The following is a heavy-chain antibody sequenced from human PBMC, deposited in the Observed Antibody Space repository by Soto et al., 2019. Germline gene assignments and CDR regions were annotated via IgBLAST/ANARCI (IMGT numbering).Heavy chain of an antibody. D-gene: IGHD2-2*01. J-gene: IGHJ5*02. CDR1: GGSISSGGYY. Sequence: PSETLSLTCTVSGGSISSGGYYWSWIRQHPGKGLEWIGYIYYSGSTYYNPSLKSRVTISVDTSKNQFSLKLSSVTAADTAVYYCAREGPYQPLLNPPHRFDPWGQGTLVTVSS. CDR3: AREGPYQPLLNPPHRFDP. V-gene: IGHV4-31*03. CDR2: IYYSGST.